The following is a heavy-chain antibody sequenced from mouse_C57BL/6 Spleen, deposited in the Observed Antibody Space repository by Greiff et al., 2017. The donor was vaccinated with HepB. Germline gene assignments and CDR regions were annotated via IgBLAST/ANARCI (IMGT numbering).Heavy chain of an antibody. CDR2: INPSNGGT. CDR1: GYTFTSYW. J-gene: IGHJ4*01. D-gene: IGHD2-3*01. Sequence: QVQLQQSGAELVKPGASVKISCKASGYTFTSYWMHWVKQRPGQGLEWIGNINPSNGGTNYNEKFKSKATLTVDKSSSTAYMQLSSLTSEDSAVYYCARGDLYYYAMDYWGQGTSVTVSS. CDR3: ARGDLYYYAMDY. V-gene: IGHV1-53*01.